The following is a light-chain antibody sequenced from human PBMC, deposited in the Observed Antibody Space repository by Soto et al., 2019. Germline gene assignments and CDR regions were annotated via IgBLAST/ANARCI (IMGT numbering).Light chain of an antibody. CDR3: CSYAGSYTFVV. J-gene: IGLJ3*02. CDR1: SSDVGGYNY. V-gene: IGLV2-11*01. Sequence: QSVLTQPRSVSGSPGQSVTISCTGTSSDVGGYNYVSWYQQHPGKAPNLMIYDVSKRPSGVPDRFSGSKSGNTASLTISGLQAEDEADYYCCSYAGSYTFVVFGGGTKVTVL. CDR2: DVS.